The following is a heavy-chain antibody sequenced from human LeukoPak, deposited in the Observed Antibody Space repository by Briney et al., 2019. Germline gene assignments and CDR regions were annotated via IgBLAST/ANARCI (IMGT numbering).Heavy chain of an antibody. D-gene: IGHD3-22*01. V-gene: IGHV3-11*04. Sequence: GGSLRLSCAASGFTFSDYYMSWIRQAPGKGLEWVSYISSSGSTIYYADSVKGRFTISRDNSKNTLYLQMNSLRAEDTAVYYCARKGGDYYDSSGYYTHWGQGTLVTVSS. CDR2: ISSSGSTI. CDR1: GFTFSDYY. CDR3: ARKGGDYYDSSGYYTH. J-gene: IGHJ4*02.